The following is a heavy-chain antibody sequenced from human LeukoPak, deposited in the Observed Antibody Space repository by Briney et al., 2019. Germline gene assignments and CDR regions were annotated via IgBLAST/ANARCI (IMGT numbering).Heavy chain of an antibody. V-gene: IGHV4-34*01. Sequence: PSETLSLTCAVYGGSFSGYYWSWIRQPPGKGLEWIGEINHSRSTNYNPSLKSRVTISVDTSKNQFSLKLSSMTAADTAVYYCARPRKDVDTAMDAVFDYWGQGTLVTVSS. CDR3: ARPRKDVDTAMDAVFDY. D-gene: IGHD5-18*01. CDR2: INHSRST. CDR1: GGSFSGYY. J-gene: IGHJ4*02.